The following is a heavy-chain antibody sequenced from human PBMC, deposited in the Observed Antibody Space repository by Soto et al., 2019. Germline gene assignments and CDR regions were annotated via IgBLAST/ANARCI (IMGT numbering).Heavy chain of an antibody. CDR3: ARGRGTVTTGAFDY. CDR2: IIPILGIA. CDR1: GGTFSSYT. Sequence: QVQLVQSGAEVKKPGSSVKVSCKASGGTFSSYTISWVRQAPGQGLEWMGRIIPILGIANYAQKFQGRVTITADKSTSTAYMELSSLRSEDTAVYCCARGRGTVTTGAFDYWGQGTLVTVSS. D-gene: IGHD4-17*01. J-gene: IGHJ4*02. V-gene: IGHV1-69*02.